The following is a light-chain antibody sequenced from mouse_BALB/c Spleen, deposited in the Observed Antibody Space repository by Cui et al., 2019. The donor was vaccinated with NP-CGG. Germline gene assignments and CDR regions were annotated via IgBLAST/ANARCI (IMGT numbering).Light chain of an antibody. CDR1: TGAVTTSNY. CDR3: ALWYSNHWV. CDR2: GTK. V-gene: IGLV1*01. J-gene: IGLJ1*01. Sequence: AVVTQESALTTSPGEAVTLTCRSSTGAVTTSNYANWVQEKPDHLFTGLIGGTKNRAPGVPARFSGSLIGDKAALIITGAQTEDETIYFCALWYSNHWVFGGGTKLTVL.